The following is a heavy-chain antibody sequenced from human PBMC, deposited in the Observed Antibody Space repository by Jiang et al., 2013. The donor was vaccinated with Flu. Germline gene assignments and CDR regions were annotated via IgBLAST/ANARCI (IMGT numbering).Heavy chain of an antibody. CDR1: GYTFNSHA. D-gene: IGHD4-23*01. CDR2: INTKTGDP. J-gene: IGHJ4*02. Sequence: QSGSELKKPGASVRVSCKASGYTFNSHALHWLRQAPGQGLEWMGWINTKTGDPTYAHGFTGRFVFSLDTSVSSTFLQISGLRAEDTGLYYCARDAETAVAPLLDYWGQGSLVTVSS. V-gene: IGHV7-4-1*02. CDR3: ARDAETAVAPLLDY.